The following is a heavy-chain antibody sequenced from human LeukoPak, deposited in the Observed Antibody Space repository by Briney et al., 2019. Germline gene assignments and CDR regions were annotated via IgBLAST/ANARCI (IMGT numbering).Heavy chain of an antibody. D-gene: IGHD4-17*01. CDR1: GFTFSSYS. J-gene: IGHJ4*02. CDR2: ISSSSSYI. Sequence: KSGGSLRLSCAASGFTFSSYSMNWVRQAPGKGLEWVSSISSSSSYIYYADSVKGRFTISRDNAKNSLYLQMNSLRAEDTAVYYCARDPRGDYNLDYWGQGTLVTVSS. V-gene: IGHV3-21*01. CDR3: ARDPRGDYNLDY.